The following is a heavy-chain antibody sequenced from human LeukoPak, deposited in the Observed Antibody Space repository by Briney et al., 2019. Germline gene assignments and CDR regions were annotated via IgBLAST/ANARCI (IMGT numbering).Heavy chain of an antibody. J-gene: IGHJ4*02. D-gene: IGHD5-18*01. CDR2: ISGSGGST. CDR1: GFTFSSYA. V-gene: IGHV3-23*01. CDR3: AKGPLAYSYGTGGTHDY. Sequence: GGSLRLSCAASGFTFSSYAMSWVRQAPGKGLEWVSAISGSGGSTYYADSVKGRFTISRDNSKNTLYLQMNSLRAEDTAVYYCAKGPLAYSYGTGGTHDYWGQGTLVTVSS.